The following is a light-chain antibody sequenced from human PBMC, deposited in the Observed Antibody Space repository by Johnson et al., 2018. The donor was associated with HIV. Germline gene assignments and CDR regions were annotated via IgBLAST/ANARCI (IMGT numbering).Light chain of an antibody. CDR1: SSNIGNNY. CDR3: GTWDSSLSAPLYF. V-gene: IGLV1-51*01. J-gene: IGLJ1*01. CDR2: DNN. Sequence: QPVLTQPPSVSAAPGQKVTISCSGSSSNIGNNYVSWYQQLPGTAPKLLIYDNNKRPSGIPDRFSGSKSGTSATLGITGLQTGDEADYYCGTWDSSLSAPLYFFGTGTKVTVL.